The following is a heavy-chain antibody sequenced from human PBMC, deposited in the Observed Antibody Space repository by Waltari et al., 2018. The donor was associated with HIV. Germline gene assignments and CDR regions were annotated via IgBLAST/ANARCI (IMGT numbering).Heavy chain of an antibody. CDR1: GGTFSSYA. V-gene: IGHV1-69*11. CDR2: INPMGGTA. Sequence: QVQLVQSGAEVKKPGSSVKVSCKASGGTFSSYAISWVRQAPGQGLGWMGRINPMGGTANYAQKVEGRVTITADEGTSEAYMELSSLRAEDTAVYYCAREGGRGLTKSWFPYFDYWGQGTLVTVAS. CDR3: AREGGRGLTKSWFPYFDY. J-gene: IGHJ4*02. D-gene: IGHD3-22*01.